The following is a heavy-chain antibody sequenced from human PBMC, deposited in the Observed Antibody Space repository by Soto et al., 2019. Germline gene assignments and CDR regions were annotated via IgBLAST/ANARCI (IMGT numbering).Heavy chain of an antibody. Sequence: SVKVSCKAPGGTFSNHAINWVRQAPGQGLEWMGRIIPIFSTTNYAQKFQGRVTMTADESTITAYLELSSLTHDDTAVYYCAREVAADGTFREDVFDIWGQGTLVTVSS. CDR1: GGTFSNHA. CDR3: AREVAADGTFREDVFDI. J-gene: IGHJ3*02. D-gene: IGHD6-13*01. V-gene: IGHV1-69*13. CDR2: IIPIFSTT.